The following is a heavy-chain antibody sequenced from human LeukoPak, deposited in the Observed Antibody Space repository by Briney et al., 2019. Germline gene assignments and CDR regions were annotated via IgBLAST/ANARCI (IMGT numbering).Heavy chain of an antibody. CDR2: IFPGDSET. CDR1: GYSFTSYW. J-gene: IGHJ4*02. CDR3: ARLSSRRGYGGYDPLDY. V-gene: IGHV5-51*01. D-gene: IGHD5-12*01. Sequence: GESLKISCKGYGYSFTSYWIGWVRQMPGKGLEWMGSIFPGDSETRYSPSFQGQVTISAVKSISTAYLQWSSLKASDTAMYYCARLSSRRGYGGYDPLDYWGQGTLVTVSS.